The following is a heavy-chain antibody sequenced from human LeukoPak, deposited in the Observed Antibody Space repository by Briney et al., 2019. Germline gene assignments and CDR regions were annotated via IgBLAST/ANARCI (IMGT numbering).Heavy chain of an antibody. CDR1: GGSFDGYY. Sequence: SETLSLTCAVFGGSFDGYYWSWIRQPPGKGLEWIGEITYDGSTNYNPSLKSRVTISVDTSKIQFSLNLSSVTAADTAVYYCARASHWNQLHYFDYWGQGTLVTVSS. CDR2: ITYDGST. J-gene: IGHJ4*02. V-gene: IGHV4-34*01. CDR3: ARASHWNQLHYFDY. D-gene: IGHD1-1*01.